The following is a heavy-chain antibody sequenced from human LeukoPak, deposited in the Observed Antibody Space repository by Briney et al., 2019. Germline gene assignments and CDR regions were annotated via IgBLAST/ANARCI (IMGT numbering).Heavy chain of an antibody. CDR3: AISYYDSSGYFDY. J-gene: IGHJ4*02. Sequence: GGSLRLSCAASGFTFSSYSMNWVRQAPGKGLEWVSSISSSSSYIYYADSVKGRFTISRDNAKNSLYLQMNSLRVEDTAVYYCAISYYDSSGYFDYWGQGTLVTVSS. D-gene: IGHD3-22*01. CDR1: GFTFSSYS. V-gene: IGHV3-21*01. CDR2: ISSSSSYI.